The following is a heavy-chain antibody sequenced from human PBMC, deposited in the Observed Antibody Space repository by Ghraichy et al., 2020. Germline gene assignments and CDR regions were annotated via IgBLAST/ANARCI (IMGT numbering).Heavy chain of an antibody. V-gene: IGHV1-2*02. Sequence: ASVKVSCKASGYTFTGHYMHWVRQAPGQGLEWMGWINPNSGGTNYAQKFQGRVTMTRDTSISTAYMELSRLRSDDTAVYYCARGRYYYDSSGYYAPRYWGQGTLVTVSS. CDR3: ARGRYYYDSSGYYAPRY. J-gene: IGHJ4*02. D-gene: IGHD3-22*01. CDR2: INPNSGGT. CDR1: GYTFTGHY.